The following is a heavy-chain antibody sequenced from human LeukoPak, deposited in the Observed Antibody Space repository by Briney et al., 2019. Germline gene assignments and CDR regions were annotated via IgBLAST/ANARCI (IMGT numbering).Heavy chain of an antibody. J-gene: IGHJ4*02. CDR1: GGTFSSYA. V-gene: IGHV1-69*01. D-gene: IGHD3-10*01. CDR3: ARGPYYYGSGSYYNPNFDY. Sequence: ASVKVSCKASGGTFSSYAISWVRQAPGEGLEWMGGIIPIFGTANYAQKFQGRVTITADESTSTAYMELSSLRSEDTAVYYCARGPYYYGSGSYYNPNFDYWDQGTLVTVSS. CDR2: IIPIFGTA.